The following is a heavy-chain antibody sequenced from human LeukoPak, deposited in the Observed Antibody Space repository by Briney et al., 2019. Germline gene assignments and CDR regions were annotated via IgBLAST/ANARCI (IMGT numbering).Heavy chain of an antibody. CDR1: GGSFSNHY. CDR3: AKGPQVTASTAAFDS. V-gene: IGHV4-4*07. J-gene: IGHJ4*02. Sequence: SETLSLTCTVSGGSFSNHYWSWIRQPAGKGLEYIGRVYGNGGAVYNPSLRSRVTMSVDTSKNQFSLKVNSVTAADTAVYYCAKGPQVTASTAAFDSWGQGILVTVSS. CDR2: VYGNGGA. D-gene: IGHD4-23*01.